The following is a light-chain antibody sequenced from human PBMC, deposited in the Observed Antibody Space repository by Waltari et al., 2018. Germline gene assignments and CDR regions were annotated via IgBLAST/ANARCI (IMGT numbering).Light chain of an antibody. CDR2: EDT. CDR3: QVWDTNSDHVV. CDR1: NVGSKS. V-gene: IGLV3-21*02. J-gene: IGLJ2*01. Sequence: SYVLTQAPSVSVAPGQAARITCGGNNVGSKSVHWYQQKPGQAPALVVYEDTDRPSGIPERFSGSNSANTATLTISRVEAGDEADYYCQVWDTNSDHVVFGGGTKLTVL.